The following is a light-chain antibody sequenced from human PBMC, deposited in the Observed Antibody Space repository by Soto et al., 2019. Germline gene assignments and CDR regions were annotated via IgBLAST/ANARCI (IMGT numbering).Light chain of an antibody. Sequence: IQMTQSPSTLSASVGDTVTISCRASQAISVSLAWYRQKPGKAPNFLIYDASTLQEGVPSRFSGSGSGTEFTLTVTRLQPDDFATYFCQQYEKYSTFGHGTKVDVK. V-gene: IGKV1-5*01. CDR1: QAISVS. CDR3: QQYEKYST. J-gene: IGKJ1*01. CDR2: DAS.